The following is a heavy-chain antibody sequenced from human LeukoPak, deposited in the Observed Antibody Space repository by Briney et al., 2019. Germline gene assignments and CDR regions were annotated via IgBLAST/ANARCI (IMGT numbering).Heavy chain of an antibody. CDR1: GYTFTSYY. CDR3: ARADYGDYVTGAFDI. Sequence: ASVKVSCKASGYTFTSYYMHWVRQAPGQGLEWMGIINPSGGSTSYARKFQGRVTMTRDTSTSTVYMELSSLRSEDTAVYYCARADYGDYVTGAFDIWGQGTMVTVSS. V-gene: IGHV1-46*01. J-gene: IGHJ3*02. CDR2: INPSGGST. D-gene: IGHD4-17*01.